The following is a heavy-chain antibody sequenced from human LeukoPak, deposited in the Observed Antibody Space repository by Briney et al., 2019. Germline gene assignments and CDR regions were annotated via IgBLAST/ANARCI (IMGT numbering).Heavy chain of an antibody. CDR1: GFTFSSYG. CDR2: IRYDGSNK. D-gene: IGHD2-2*01. CDR3: AKDPAAITAPDYYYYYYMDV. J-gene: IGHJ6*03. Sequence: PGGSLRLSXAASGFTFSSYGMHWVRQAPGKGLEWVAFIRYDGSNKYYADSVKGRFTISRDNSKNTLYPQMNSLRAEDTAVYYCAKDPAAITAPDYYYYYYMDVWGKGTTVTVSS. V-gene: IGHV3-30*02.